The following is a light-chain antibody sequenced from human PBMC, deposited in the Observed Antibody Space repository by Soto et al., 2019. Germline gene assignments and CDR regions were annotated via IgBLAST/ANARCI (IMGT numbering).Light chain of an antibody. CDR1: SSDVGGYNY. V-gene: IGLV2-8*01. J-gene: IGLJ2*01. CDR2: EVI. CDR3: SSYAGSSNPVV. Sequence: QSALTQPPSASGSPGQSVTISCTGTSSDVGGYNYVSWYQQHPGKAPKLMIYEVIMRPSGVPDRFSGSKSGNTASLTVSGLQAEDEADYYCSSYAGSSNPVVLGGGTKVTVL.